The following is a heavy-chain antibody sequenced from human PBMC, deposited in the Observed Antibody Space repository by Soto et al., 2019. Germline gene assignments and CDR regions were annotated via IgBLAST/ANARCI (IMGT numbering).Heavy chain of an antibody. CDR1: SGSFSTYY. J-gene: IGHJ4*02. CDR3: ARGYYYDPGSSFPY. Sequence: QVQLQQWGAGLLKPSETLSLTCAVYSGSFSTYYWNWIRQPPGKGLEWIGEINQSGSTNYNPSLKSRVTMSLDTSKNQSSLKLNSVTAADTAVYYCARGYYYDPGSSFPYGGQGTLVTVSS. V-gene: IGHV4-34*01. CDR2: INQSGST. D-gene: IGHD3-10*01.